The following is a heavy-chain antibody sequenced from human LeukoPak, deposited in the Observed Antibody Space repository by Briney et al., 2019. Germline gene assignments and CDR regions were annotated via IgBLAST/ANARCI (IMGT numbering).Heavy chain of an antibody. CDR3: ARSGGYSWNDEDGFGY. CDR1: GYTFSDYY. Sequence: ASVKVSCKTSGYTFSDYYIHWIRQAPGQGLEWVGWINPNSGDTDYAQKFQGRVTVTRDTSISTAYMELGRLRSDDTAVYYCARSGGYSWNDEDGFGYWGQGTLVTVSS. V-gene: IGHV1-2*02. CDR2: INPNSGDT. J-gene: IGHJ4*02. D-gene: IGHD1-1*01.